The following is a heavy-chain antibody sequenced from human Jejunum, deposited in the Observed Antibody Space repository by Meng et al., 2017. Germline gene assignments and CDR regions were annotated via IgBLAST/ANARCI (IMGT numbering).Heavy chain of an antibody. Sequence: SKTLSLTCSVSGGSISIYYWNWIRQPPGKGLEWIGFMSYSGSTNYNPSLKSRATITMDASKNHFSLRLSSVTAADTAIYYCARGGPVNYQDDSGYRTHAFDIWGQGTKVTVSS. CDR3: ARGGPVNYQDDSGYRTHAFDI. J-gene: IGHJ3*02. V-gene: IGHV4-59*13. D-gene: IGHD3-22*01. CDR1: GGSISIYY. CDR2: MSYSGST.